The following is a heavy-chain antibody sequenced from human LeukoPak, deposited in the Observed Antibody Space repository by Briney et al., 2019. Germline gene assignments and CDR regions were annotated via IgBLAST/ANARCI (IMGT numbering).Heavy chain of an antibody. J-gene: IGHJ3*02. V-gene: IGHV4-39*07. CDR1: GGSISSSSYY. CDR3: ATWTSSGYYPASAFDI. D-gene: IGHD3-22*01. Sequence: SESLSLTCTVSGGSISSSSYYWGWIRQPPGKGLEWIGSIYYSGSTNYNPSLKSRVTISVDKSKNQFSLKLSSVTAADTAVYYCATWTSSGYYPASAFDIWGQGTMVTVSS. CDR2: IYYSGST.